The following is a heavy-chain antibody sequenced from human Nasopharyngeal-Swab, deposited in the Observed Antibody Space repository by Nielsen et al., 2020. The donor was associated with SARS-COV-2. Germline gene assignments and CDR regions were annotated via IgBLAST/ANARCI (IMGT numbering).Heavy chain of an antibody. Sequence: ASVKVSCKASGYTFTSYYMHWVRQAPGQGLEWMGITNPSGGSTSYAQKFQGRVTMTRDTSTSTVYMEPSSLRSEDTAVYYCARVPTVGGDYTDGDHWFDPWGQGTLVTVSS. D-gene: IGHD4-17*01. CDR3: ARVPTVGGDYTDGDHWFDP. CDR2: TNPSGGST. V-gene: IGHV1-46*01. J-gene: IGHJ5*02. CDR1: GYTFTSYY.